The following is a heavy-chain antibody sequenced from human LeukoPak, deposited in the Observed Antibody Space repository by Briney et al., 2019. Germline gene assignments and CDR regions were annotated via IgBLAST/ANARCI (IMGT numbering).Heavy chain of an antibody. V-gene: IGHV3-23*01. CDR1: GFTFSDYA. J-gene: IGHJ4*02. D-gene: IGHD5-24*01. Sequence: HTGGSLRLSCTASGFTFSDYAMSWVRQAPGKGLEWVSGISGSGGSIRYADSVKGWFIISRDNSKNTLYLQMNSLRAEDTAVYYCAKGGDGYNYYFDYWGQETLVTVSS. CDR3: AKGGDGYNYYFDY. CDR2: ISGSGGSI.